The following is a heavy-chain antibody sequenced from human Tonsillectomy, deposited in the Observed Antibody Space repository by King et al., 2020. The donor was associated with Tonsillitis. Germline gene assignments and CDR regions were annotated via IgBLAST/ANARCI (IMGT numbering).Heavy chain of an antibody. CDR3: GRDGSSGWDAFDI. CDR2: MNQNGDKI. Sequence: VQLVESGGGLVQPGGSLRLSCAASGFTFSAYWMSWVRQAPGKGLEWVATMNQNGDKIYHVDSVRGRFTISRDNAKSSLYLQMDSLRAEDTAMYYCGRDGSSGWDAFDIWGQGTTVTVSS. V-gene: IGHV3-7*03. CDR1: GFTFSAYW. J-gene: IGHJ3*02. D-gene: IGHD6-19*01.